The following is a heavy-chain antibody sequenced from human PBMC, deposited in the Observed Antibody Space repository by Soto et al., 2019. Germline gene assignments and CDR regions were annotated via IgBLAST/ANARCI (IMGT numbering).Heavy chain of an antibody. CDR3: ARLGSGGEYWFDY. CDR2: IYHGDSDN. CDR1: GSSFTSYW. V-gene: IGHV5-51*01. J-gene: IGHJ4*02. D-gene: IGHD6-19*01. Sequence: GESLEISCKGSGSSFTSYWIGWVRKIPGKGLGWMGIIYHGDSDNRYSQYFQGQVTISADKSIRTAYLQWSSLKAQDTAMYYCARLGSGGEYWFDYWGQGTLVTVYS.